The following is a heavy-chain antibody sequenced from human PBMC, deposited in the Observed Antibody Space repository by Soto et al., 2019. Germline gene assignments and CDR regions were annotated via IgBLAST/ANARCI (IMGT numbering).Heavy chain of an antibody. Sequence: GGSLRLSCAASDFSFSSYSMSWVRQAPGKGLDWVAVISGSGGSMWYADSVKGRFSISRDNFKNTVYLQLNSLRVDDTALYYCAKLMIGVGATSAFDLWGQGTMVTVSS. CDR2: ISGSGGSM. CDR1: DFSFSSYS. V-gene: IGHV3-23*01. J-gene: IGHJ3*01. CDR3: AKLMIGVGATSAFDL. D-gene: IGHD1-26*01.